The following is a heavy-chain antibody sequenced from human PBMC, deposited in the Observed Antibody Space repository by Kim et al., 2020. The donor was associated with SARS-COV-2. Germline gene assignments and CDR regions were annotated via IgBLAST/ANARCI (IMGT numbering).Heavy chain of an antibody. V-gene: IGHV3-30*18. J-gene: IGHJ6*02. CDR3: AKDPRYGSGSYGGFPARGDYYYGMDV. CDR2: ISYDGSNK. CDR1: GFTFSSYG. Sequence: GGSLRLSCAASGFTFSSYGMHWVRQAPGKGLEWVAVISYDGSNKYYADSVKGRFTISRDNSKNTLYLQMNSLRAEDTAVYYCAKDPRYGSGSYGGFPARGDYYYGMDVWGQGTTVTVSS. D-gene: IGHD3-10*01.